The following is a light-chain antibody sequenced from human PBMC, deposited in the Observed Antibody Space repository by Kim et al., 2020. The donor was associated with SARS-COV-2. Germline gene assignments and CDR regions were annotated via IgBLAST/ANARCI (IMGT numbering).Light chain of an antibody. V-gene: IGLV2-14*03. CDR3: SSYTSSSVV. CDR1: SSDVGGYNY. Sequence: PGQSITLSCTGTSSDVGGYNYVSWYQQHPGTAPKLMIYDVSNRPSGVSNRFSGSKSGNTASLTISGLQAEDEADYYCSSYTSSSVVFGGGTQLTVL. CDR2: DVS. J-gene: IGLJ2*01.